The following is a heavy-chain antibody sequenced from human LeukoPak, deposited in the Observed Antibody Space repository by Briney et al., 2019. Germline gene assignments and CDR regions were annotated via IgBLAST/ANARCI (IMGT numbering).Heavy chain of an antibody. CDR3: VRDSSGDSSGRPSLDY. Sequence: PGGSLRLSCAASGFTFSYYGMHWVRQAPGKGLEWVANIWYDGINKYYADSVKGRFTISRDNSKNTLNLQMNSLGADDTAVYFCVRDSSGDSSGRPSLDYWGQGTLVTVSS. D-gene: IGHD3-10*01. CDR1: GFTFSYYG. V-gene: IGHV3-33*01. J-gene: IGHJ4*02. CDR2: IWYDGINK.